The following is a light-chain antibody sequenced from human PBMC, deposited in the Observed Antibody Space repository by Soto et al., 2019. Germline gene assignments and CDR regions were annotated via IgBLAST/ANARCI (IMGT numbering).Light chain of an antibody. CDR1: NSDVGGYNY. V-gene: IGLV2-11*01. CDR3: CSYAGSYTFYV. J-gene: IGLJ1*01. CDR2: DVS. Sequence: QSALTQPRSVSGSPGQSVTISCTGTNSDVGGYNYVSWYQQHPGKAPKLIIYDVSKRPSGVPDRFSGSKSGNTASLTISGLQAEDEADYYCCSYAGSYTFYVFGTGTKV.